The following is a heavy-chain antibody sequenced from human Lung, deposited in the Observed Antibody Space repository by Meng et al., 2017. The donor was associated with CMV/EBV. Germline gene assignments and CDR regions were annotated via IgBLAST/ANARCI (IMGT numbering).Heavy chain of an antibody. V-gene: IGHV3-30*02. J-gene: IGHJ5*02. CDR2: RRYDGSNK. Sequence: GGSXRLXXAVSGFSFSSDGMHCGRQAPAKGLEGVAFRRYDGSNKYYTDSVKGRFTISRDNSKNTLYLQMNSLRAEDTAVYYCTKDQRIIRHCNCTCCYYCFDPWGQGXLVTVSS. CDR1: GFSFSSDG. D-gene: IGHD2-2*01. CDR3: TKDQRIIRHCNCTCCYYCFDP.